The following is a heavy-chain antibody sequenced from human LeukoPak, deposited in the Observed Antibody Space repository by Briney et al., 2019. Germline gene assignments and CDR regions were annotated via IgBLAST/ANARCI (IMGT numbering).Heavy chain of an antibody. V-gene: IGHV1-18*04. CDR2: ISGYNGDT. J-gene: IGHJ4*02. Sequence: ASVKVSCKASGYSFTNYCISWVRQAPGQGLEWMGWISGYNGDTKFAQSVQDRVTMTIDKSTRTAYMEMKTLRSDDTATYFCAREWERNFDYWGQGTLVTASS. CDR1: GYSFTNYC. CDR3: AREWERNFDY. D-gene: IGHD1-26*01.